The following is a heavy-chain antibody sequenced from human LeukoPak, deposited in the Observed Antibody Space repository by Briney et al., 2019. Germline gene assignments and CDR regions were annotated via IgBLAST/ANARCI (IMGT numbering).Heavy chain of an antibody. CDR2: IYTSGST. CDR1: GGSISSYY. CDR3: ARDLRLWFGDLWYNWFDP. D-gene: IGHD3-10*01. J-gene: IGHJ5*02. Sequence: SETLSLTCTVSGGSISSYYWSWIRQPAGKGLEWIGRIYTSGSTNYYTSLKSRVTISVDKSKNQFSLKLSSVTAADTAGYYCARDLRLWFGDLWYNWFDPWGQGTLVTVSS. V-gene: IGHV4-4*07.